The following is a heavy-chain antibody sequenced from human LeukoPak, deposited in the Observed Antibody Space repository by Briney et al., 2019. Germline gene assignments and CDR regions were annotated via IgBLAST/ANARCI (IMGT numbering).Heavy chain of an antibody. CDR2: INPDGSRT. CDR1: GFTFSNHW. Sequence: TGGSLRLSCAASGFTFSNHWLHWVRQAPGKGLVWVSRINPDGSRTDYAESVKGRFTISRDNAKNTLSLEMNSLGDEDTAVYYCSRDFNGRNDFWGQGTLVTVSS. CDR3: SRDFNGRNDF. D-gene: IGHD1-14*01. V-gene: IGHV3-74*01. J-gene: IGHJ4*02.